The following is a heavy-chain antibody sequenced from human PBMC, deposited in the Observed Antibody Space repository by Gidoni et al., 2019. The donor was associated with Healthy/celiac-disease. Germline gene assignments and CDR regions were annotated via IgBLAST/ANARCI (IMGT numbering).Heavy chain of an antibody. J-gene: IGHJ5*02. CDR2: IYSGGST. V-gene: IGHV3-66*01. D-gene: IGHD3-22*01. Sequence: EVQLVESGGGLVQPGGSLRLSCAASGFPVSSNYMSWVRQAPGKGLEWVSVIYSGGSTYYADSVKGRFTISRDNSKNTLYLQMNSLRAEDTAVYYCARVVLKSGTYDSSGYPDWFDPWGQGTLVTVSS. CDR3: ARVVLKSGTYDSSGYPDWFDP. CDR1: GFPVSSNY.